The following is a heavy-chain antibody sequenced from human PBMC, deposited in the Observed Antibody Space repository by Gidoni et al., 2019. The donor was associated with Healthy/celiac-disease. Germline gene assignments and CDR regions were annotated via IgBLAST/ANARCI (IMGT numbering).Heavy chain of an antibody. CDR3: AKGLGIVGNFDY. J-gene: IGHJ4*02. CDR2: ISYDGSNK. V-gene: IGHV3-30-3*01. D-gene: IGHD2-15*01. Sequence: QVQLVESGGGVVQPGRSLRLPCEASGLPFRSYAMHWVRQAPGKGLECVAVISYDGSNKYYADSVKGRFTISRDTSKNTLYLQMNSLRAEDTAVYYCAKGLGIVGNFDYWGQGTLVTVSS. CDR1: GLPFRSYA.